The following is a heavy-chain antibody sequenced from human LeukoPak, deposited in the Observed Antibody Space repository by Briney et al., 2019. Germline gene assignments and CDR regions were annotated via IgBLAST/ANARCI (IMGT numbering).Heavy chain of an antibody. CDR1: GFTFSSYA. Sequence: HPGGSLRLSCAASGFTFSSYAMHWVRQAPGKGLEWVSVIYSGGSTYYADSVKGRFTISRHNSKNTLYLQMNSLRAEDTAVYYCARGTTLPTWGQGTLVTVSS. J-gene: IGHJ4*02. CDR2: IYSGGST. D-gene: IGHD1-14*01. CDR3: ARGTTLPT. V-gene: IGHV3-53*04.